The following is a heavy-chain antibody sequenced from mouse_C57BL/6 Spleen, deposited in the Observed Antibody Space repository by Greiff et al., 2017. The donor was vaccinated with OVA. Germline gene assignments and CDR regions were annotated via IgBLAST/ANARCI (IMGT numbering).Heavy chain of an antibody. Sequence: QVQLKQSGAELVMPGASVKLSCKASGYTFTSYWMHWVKQRPGQGLEWIGEIDPSDSYTNYNQKFKGKSTLTVDKSSSTAYMQLSSLTSEDSAVYYCARDKWDYWGQGTTLTVSS. J-gene: IGHJ2*01. CDR3: ARDKWDY. V-gene: IGHV1-69*01. CDR1: GYTFTSYW. D-gene: IGHD1-3*01. CDR2: IDPSDSYT.